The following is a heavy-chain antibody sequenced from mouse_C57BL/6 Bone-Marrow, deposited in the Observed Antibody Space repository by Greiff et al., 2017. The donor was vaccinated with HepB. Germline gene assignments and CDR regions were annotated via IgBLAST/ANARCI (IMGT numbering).Heavy chain of an antibody. Sequence: EVKLMDSGGGLVQSGRSLRLSCATSGFTFSDFYMEWVRQAPGKGLEWIAASRNKANDYTTEYSASVKGRFIVSRDTSQSILYLQMNALRAEDTAIYYCARDEYSNGFAYWGQGTLVTVSA. D-gene: IGHD2-5*01. J-gene: IGHJ3*01. V-gene: IGHV7-1*01. CDR3: ARDEYSNGFAY. CDR1: GFTFSDFY. CDR2: SRNKANDYTT.